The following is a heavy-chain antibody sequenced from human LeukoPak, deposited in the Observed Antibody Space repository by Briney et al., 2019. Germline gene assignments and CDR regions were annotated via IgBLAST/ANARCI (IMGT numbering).Heavy chain of an antibody. D-gene: IGHD3-10*01. J-gene: IGHJ4*02. CDR1: GGSFSGYY. Sequence: PSETLSLTCAVYGGSFSGYYWSWIRQPPGKGLEWIGEINHSGSTNYNPSLKSRVTISVDTSKNQFSLKLSSVTAADTAVYYCARIASYDSGSYYRYLDYWGQGTLVTVSS. CDR2: INHSGST. CDR3: ARIASYDSGSYYRYLDY. V-gene: IGHV4-34*01.